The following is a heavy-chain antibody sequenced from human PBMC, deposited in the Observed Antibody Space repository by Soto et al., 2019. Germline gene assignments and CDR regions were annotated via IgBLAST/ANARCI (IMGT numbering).Heavy chain of an antibody. Sequence: SVKVSCKASGGTFSSYAISWVRQAPGQRLEWMGGIIPIFGTANYAQKFQGRVTITADKSTSTAYMELSSLRSEDTAVYYCATGKGIGYSYGNDALDIWGQGTMATLSS. J-gene: IGHJ3*02. V-gene: IGHV1-69*06. CDR3: ATGKGIGYSYGNDALDI. CDR2: IIPIFGTA. D-gene: IGHD5-18*01. CDR1: GGTFSSYA.